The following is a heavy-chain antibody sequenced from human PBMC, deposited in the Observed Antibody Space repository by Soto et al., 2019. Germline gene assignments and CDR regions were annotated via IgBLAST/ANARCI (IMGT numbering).Heavy chain of an antibody. D-gene: IGHD5-12*01. CDR2: ISSSSDYI. J-gene: IGHJ4*02. Sequence: GGSLRLSCAASGFTFSIYSMNWVRQAPGKGLEWVSPISSSSDYIYYADSVRGRFTTSRDNAKNSLYLQMNSLGADDTAVYYCARSPGRDGYNHFDYWGQGILVTVSS. CDR1: GFTFSIYS. V-gene: IGHV3-21*01. CDR3: ARSPGRDGYNHFDY.